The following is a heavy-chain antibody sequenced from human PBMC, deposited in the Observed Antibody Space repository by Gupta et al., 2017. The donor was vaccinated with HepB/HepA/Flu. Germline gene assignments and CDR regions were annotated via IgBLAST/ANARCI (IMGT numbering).Heavy chain of an antibody. CDR1: GGSIKTTDHF. D-gene: IGHD1-26*01. CDR3: ARQAGASGDFLDY. V-gene: IGHV4-39*01. CDR2: IFQTGTT. J-gene: IGHJ4*02. Sequence: QLQLRGSGPGMVKPSATLSLACTASGGSIKTTDHFWSWIRRPPGKGFEWIGSIFQTGTTYYDPFLKSRVTISIDTSKSHFTLSLNSVTAADTAVYYCARQAGASGDFLDYWGQGTLVIVSS.